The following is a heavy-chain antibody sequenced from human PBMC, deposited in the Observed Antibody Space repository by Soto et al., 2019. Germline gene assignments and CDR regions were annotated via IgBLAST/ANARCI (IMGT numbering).Heavy chain of an antibody. CDR2: IYSGGRT. Sequence: EVQLVESGGGLVQPGGSLRLSCAASGFSVTYTYMSWVRQAPGKGLEWVSVIYSGGRTFYADSAKGRFTISRDESKNTHYLQMHRLRAEASAVYFCARSDCSSGSCPNWFDPWGQGTLVIVSS. CDR3: ARSDCSSGSCPNWFDP. D-gene: IGHD2-15*01. CDR1: GFSVTYTY. J-gene: IGHJ5*02. V-gene: IGHV3-66*01.